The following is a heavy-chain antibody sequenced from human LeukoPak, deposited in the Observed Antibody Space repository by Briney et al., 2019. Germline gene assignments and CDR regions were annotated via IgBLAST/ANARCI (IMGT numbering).Heavy chain of an antibody. CDR3: AKDFRIGYSAHFDY. Sequence: GGSLRLSCAASGFTFSSSAMSWVRQVPGKGLEWVSGISASGGSTYYADSVKGRFSISRDNSKNTLYLQMDSLRGEDTAVYYCAKDFRIGYSAHFDYWGQGALVTVSS. CDR1: GFTFSSSA. V-gene: IGHV3-23*01. J-gene: IGHJ4*02. D-gene: IGHD2-21*01. CDR2: ISASGGST.